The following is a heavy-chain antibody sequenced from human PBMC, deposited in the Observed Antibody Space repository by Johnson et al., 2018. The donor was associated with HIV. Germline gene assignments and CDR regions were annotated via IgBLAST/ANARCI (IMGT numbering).Heavy chain of an antibody. J-gene: IGHJ3*02. V-gene: IGHV3-7*01. CDR1: GFTFSSYW. D-gene: IGHD3-3*01. CDR3: AKDVLQFRRGAFDI. CDR2: IKQDGSEK. Sequence: VQLVESGGGLVQPGGSLRLSCAASGFTFSSYWMSWVRQAPGKGLEWVANIKQDGSEKYYVDSVKGRFTISRDNSKNTLYLQMNSLRAEDTAVYYCAKDVLQFRRGAFDIWGQGTMVTVSS.